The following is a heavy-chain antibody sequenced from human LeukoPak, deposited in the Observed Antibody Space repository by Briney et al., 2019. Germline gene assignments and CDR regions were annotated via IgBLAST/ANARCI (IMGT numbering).Heavy chain of an antibody. Sequence: GGSLRLSCAASGFTFSSYWMHWVRQAQGKGLVWVSRINSDGSSTSYADSVKGRFTISRDNAKNTLYLQMNSLRAEDTAVYHCASAEVIQNGMDVWGQGTTVTVSS. CDR1: GFTFSSYW. J-gene: IGHJ6*02. CDR3: ASAEVIQNGMDV. D-gene: IGHD3-16*02. CDR2: INSDGSST. V-gene: IGHV3-74*01.